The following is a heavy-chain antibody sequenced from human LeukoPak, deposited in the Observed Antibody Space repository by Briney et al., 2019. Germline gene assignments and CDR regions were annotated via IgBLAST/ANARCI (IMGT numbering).Heavy chain of an antibody. J-gene: IGHJ4*02. CDR1: GFTFSSYS. CDR2: ISSSSSTI. Sequence: GGSLRLSCAASGFTFSSYSMNWVRQAPGKGLEWVSYISSSSSTIYYADSVKGRFTISRDNAKNSLYLQMNSLRAEDTAVYYCARERRTVTTDYWGQGTLVTVS. D-gene: IGHD4-17*01. CDR3: ARERRTVTTDY. V-gene: IGHV3-48*01.